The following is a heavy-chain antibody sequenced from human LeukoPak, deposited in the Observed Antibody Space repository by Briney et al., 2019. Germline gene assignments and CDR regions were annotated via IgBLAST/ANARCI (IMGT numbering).Heavy chain of an antibody. CDR1: GGSISSYY. V-gene: IGHV4-59*01. CDR2: IYYSGST. Sequence: PSETLSLTCTVSGGSISSYYWSWIRQPPGKGLEWIGYIYYSGSTNYNPSLKSRVTISVDTSKNQFSLKLSSVTAADTAVYYCARDRGYCSSTSCYHWFDPWGQGTLVTVSS. CDR3: ARDRGYCSSTSCYHWFDP. D-gene: IGHD2-2*01. J-gene: IGHJ5*02.